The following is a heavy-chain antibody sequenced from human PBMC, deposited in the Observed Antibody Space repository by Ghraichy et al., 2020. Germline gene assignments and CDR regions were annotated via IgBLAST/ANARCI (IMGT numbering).Heavy chain of an antibody. Sequence: ASVKVPCKASGYTFTGYYMHWVRQAPGQGLEWMGWINPNSGGTNYAQKFQGRVTMTRDTSISTAYMELSRLRSDDTAVYYCVVRVWLSHYRGDDYWGQGTLVTVSS. CDR1: GYTFTGYY. J-gene: IGHJ4*02. CDR2: INPNSGGT. V-gene: IGHV1-2*02. D-gene: IGHD3-22*01. CDR3: VVRVWLSHYRGDDY.